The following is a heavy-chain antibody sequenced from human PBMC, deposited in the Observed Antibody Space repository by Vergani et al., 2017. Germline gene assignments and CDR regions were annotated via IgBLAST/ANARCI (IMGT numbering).Heavy chain of an antibody. V-gene: IGHV3-23*04. Sequence: EVQLVESGGGLVKPGGSLRLSCAASGFTFSDYYMNWVRQAPGKGLEWVSAISGSGGSTYYADSVKGRFTISRDNSKNTLYLQMNSLRAEDTAVYYCAKGYDFWSGSYYFDYWGQGTLVTVSS. CDR3: AKGYDFWSGSYYFDY. CDR1: GFTFSDYY. CDR2: ISGSGGST. D-gene: IGHD3-3*01. J-gene: IGHJ4*02.